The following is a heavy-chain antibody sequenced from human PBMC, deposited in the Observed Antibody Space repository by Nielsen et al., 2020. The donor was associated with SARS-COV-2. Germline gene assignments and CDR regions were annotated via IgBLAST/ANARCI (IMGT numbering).Heavy chain of an antibody. V-gene: IGHV1-46*01. D-gene: IGHD4-23*01. CDR3: ARAGTTVAHWFDP. J-gene: IGHJ5*02. Sequence: ASVKVSYKASGYTFTSYYMHWVRQAPGQGLEWMGIINPSGGSTSYAQKFQGRVTMTRDTSTSTVYMELSSLRSEDTAVYYCARAGTTVAHWFDPWGQGTLVTVSS. CDR1: GYTFTSYY. CDR2: INPSGGST.